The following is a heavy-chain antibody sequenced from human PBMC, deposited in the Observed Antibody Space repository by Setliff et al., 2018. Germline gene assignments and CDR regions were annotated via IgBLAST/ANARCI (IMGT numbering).Heavy chain of an antibody. CDR3: ARDGGTGDSGTYFNIGFDS. J-gene: IGHJ5*01. CDR2: IKHDGTEQ. V-gene: IGHV3-7*03. D-gene: IGHD3-10*01. Sequence: GSLRLSCAASGFTFSVYWMTWVRQAPGKGLEWVANIKHDGTEQKYVDSVKGRFTISRDNDKNSLHLQMNGLRVEDTAVYYCARDGGTGDSGTYFNIGFDSWGQGTQVTVSS. CDR1: GFTFSVYW.